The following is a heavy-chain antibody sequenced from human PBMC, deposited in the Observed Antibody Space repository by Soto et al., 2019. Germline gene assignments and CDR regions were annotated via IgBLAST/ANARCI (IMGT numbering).Heavy chain of an antibody. CDR3: SRDWRTAGTAGWFDP. V-gene: IGHV3-30-3*01. J-gene: IGHJ5*02. CDR2: IAYDGTTK. CDR1: GFTFSTHA. Sequence: QEQVVESGGGVVQPGRSLRLSCAASGFTFSTHAMHWVRQAPGRGLEWVAIIAYDGTTKDSADSVKGRFTISRYNSKNAVYLQMNSLRSEDTALYYCSRDWRTAGTAGWFDPWGQGNLVTDSS. D-gene: IGHD6-13*01.